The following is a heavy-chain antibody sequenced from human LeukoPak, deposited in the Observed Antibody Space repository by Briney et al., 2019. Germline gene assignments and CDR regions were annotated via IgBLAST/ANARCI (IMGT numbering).Heavy chain of an antibody. CDR1: GYTFTSYD. J-gene: IGHJ4*02. CDR2: MNPNSGNT. V-gene: IGHV1-8*02. D-gene: IGHD3-10*01. CDR3: ARYSEYGSGSFGPFDY. Sequence: ASVKVSCKASGYTFTSYDINWVRQATGQGLEWMGWMNPNSGNTGYAQKFQGRVTMTRDTSISTAYMELSSLRSEDTAVYYCARYSEYGSGSFGPFDYWGQGTLVTVSS.